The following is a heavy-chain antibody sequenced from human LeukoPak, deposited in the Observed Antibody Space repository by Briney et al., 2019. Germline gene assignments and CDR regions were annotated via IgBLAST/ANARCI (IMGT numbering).Heavy chain of an antibody. CDR2: NSPYTGNT. D-gene: IGHD3-16*02. CDR3: ARDQYDSVWGSYRPYFDY. V-gene: IGHV1-18*04. CDR1: GYTFTSYG. Sequence: ASVKVSCKASGYTFTSYGISWVRQAPGQGLEWMGSNSPYTGNTKYAERLQDRVIMTTDTSTRTAYMELRSLRSDDTAVFYCARDQYDSVWGSYRPYFDYWGQGTLVTVSS. J-gene: IGHJ4*02.